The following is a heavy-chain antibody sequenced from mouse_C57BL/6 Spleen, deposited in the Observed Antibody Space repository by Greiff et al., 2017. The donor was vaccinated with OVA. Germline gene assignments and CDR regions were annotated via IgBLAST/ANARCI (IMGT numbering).Heavy chain of an antibody. D-gene: IGHD4-1*01. V-gene: IGHV5-12*01. Sequence: EVKLVESGGGLVQPGGSLKLSCAASGFTFSDYYMYWFRQTPEKRLEWVAYISNGGGSTYYPDTVKGRFTISRDNAKNTLYLQMSRLKSEDTAMYYCARPDWDRGFAYWGQGTLVTVSA. CDR2: ISNGGGST. J-gene: IGHJ3*01. CDR1: GFTFSDYY. CDR3: ARPDWDRGFAY.